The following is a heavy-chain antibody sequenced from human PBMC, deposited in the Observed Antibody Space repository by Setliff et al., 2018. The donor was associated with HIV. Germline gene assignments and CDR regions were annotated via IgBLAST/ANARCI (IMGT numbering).Heavy chain of an antibody. CDR3: AREGPPVDVAGRYLQH. J-gene: IGHJ1*01. D-gene: IGHD2-15*01. V-gene: IGHV3-74*03. CDR2: ISPDGSST. CDR1: GFSFRSYA. Sequence: GSLRLSCVASGFSFRSYAMTWVRQTAEKGLVWVSRISPDGSSTMYADSVKGRFTISRDNGRNTLYLQMNSLRDEDSAVYHCAREGPPVDVAGRYLQHWGRGTLVTVSS.